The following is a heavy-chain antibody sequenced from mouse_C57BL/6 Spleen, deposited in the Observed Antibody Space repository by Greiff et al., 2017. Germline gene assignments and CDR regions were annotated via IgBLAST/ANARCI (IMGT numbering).Heavy chain of an antibody. Sequence: QVHVKQSGAELVKPGASVKMSCKASGYTFTSYWITWVKQRPGQGLEWIGDIYPGSGSTNYNEKFKSKATLTVDTSSSTAYMQLSSLTSEDSAVYYCARTAGYDVSYFDYWGQGTTLTVSS. CDR3: ARTAGYDVSYFDY. CDR2: IYPGSGST. D-gene: IGHD2-2*01. J-gene: IGHJ2*01. CDR1: GYTFTSYW. V-gene: IGHV1-55*01.